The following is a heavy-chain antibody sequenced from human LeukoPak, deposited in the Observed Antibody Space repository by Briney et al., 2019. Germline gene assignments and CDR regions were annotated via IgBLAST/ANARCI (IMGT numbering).Heavy chain of an antibody. Sequence: SETLSLTCTVYGGSFSGYYWSWIRQPPGKGLEWIGEISHSGSTNYNPSLQSRVTISVDTSKNQFSLKLSSVTAADTAVYYCAVGYCSGGSCPSYYYYYGMDVWGQGTTVTVSS. CDR2: ISHSGST. CDR1: GGSFSGYY. J-gene: IGHJ6*02. D-gene: IGHD2-15*01. V-gene: IGHV4-34*01. CDR3: AVGYCSGGSCPSYYYYYGMDV.